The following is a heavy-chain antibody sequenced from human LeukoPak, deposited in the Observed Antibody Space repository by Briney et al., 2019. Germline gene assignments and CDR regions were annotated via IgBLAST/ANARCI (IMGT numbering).Heavy chain of an antibody. J-gene: IGHJ4*02. CDR3: ARLESGVLGDPYYYDSTGYYYRGYFDS. CDR2: IYDSESS. D-gene: IGHD3-22*01. Sequence: SETLSLTCTVSGGSISSYYWRWIRQSPGKGLEWIGYIYDSESSKYNPSLKGRVTMSPDMSKNQFSLKLSSVTAADTAVYYCARLESGVLGDPYYYDSTGYYYRGYFDSWGRGTLVTVSS. CDR1: GGSISSYY. V-gene: IGHV4-59*08.